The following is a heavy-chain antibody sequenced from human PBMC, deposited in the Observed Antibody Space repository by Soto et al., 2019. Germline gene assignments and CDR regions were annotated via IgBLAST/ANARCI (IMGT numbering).Heavy chain of an antibody. CDR2: ISYDGSNK. CDR3: ARGPRIAVAGILYYYYYGMDV. J-gene: IGHJ6*02. V-gene: IGHV3-30-3*01. CDR1: GFTFSSYA. Sequence: GGSRRLSCAASGFTFSSYAMHWVRQAPGKGLEWVAVISYDGSNKYYADSVKGRFTISRDNSKNTLYLQMNSLRAEDTAVYYCARGPRIAVAGILYYYYYGMDVWGQGTTVTVSS. D-gene: IGHD6-19*01.